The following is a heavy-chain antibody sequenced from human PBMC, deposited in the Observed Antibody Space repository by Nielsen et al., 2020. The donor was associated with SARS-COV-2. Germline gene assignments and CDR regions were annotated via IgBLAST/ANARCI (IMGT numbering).Heavy chain of an antibody. CDR1: GFTFHDYA. D-gene: IGHD3/OR15-3a*01. J-gene: IGHJ4*02. CDR3: AKDRAIFMIYFTRGGPDY. Sequence: GESLKISCAASGFTFHDYAMHWVRQAPGKGLEWVAYISYEGSKQFYGDSVKGRFTISRDFSKSTLYLQMNSLRAEDTAMYYCAKDRAIFMIYFTRGGPDYWGQGTLVTVSS. CDR2: ISYEGSKQ. V-gene: IGHV3-30*18.